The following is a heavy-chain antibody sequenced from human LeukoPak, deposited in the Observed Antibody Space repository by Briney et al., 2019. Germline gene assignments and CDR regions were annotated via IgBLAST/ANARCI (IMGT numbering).Heavy chain of an antibody. CDR1: GYTFTSYY. D-gene: IGHD5-12*01. CDR3: ARGTWLHYYYMDV. J-gene: IGHJ6*03. CDR2: IDPSGGST. Sequence: ASVKVSCKTSGYTFTSYYIHWVRQAPGQGLVWMGLIDPSGGSTSYAQKFQGRVTMTRDMSTSTVYMELSSLRSEGTAVYYCARGTWLHYYYMDVWGKGTTVTVSS. V-gene: IGHV1-46*01.